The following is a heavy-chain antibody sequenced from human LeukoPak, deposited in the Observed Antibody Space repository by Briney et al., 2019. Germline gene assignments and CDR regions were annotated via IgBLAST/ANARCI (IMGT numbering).Heavy chain of an antibody. CDR1: GFTFSNYD. J-gene: IGHJ4*02. Sequence: GGSLRFSCAASGFTFSNYDMSWVRQAPGKGLEGVSAISGDGYRTYYADSVQGRFTISRDNSKNTLFLQINSPRAEDTAIYFCARETRNRPLTVDYWGQGSLVTVSS. CDR2: ISGDGYRT. CDR3: ARETRNRPLTVDY. D-gene: IGHD2/OR15-2a*01. V-gene: IGHV3-23*01.